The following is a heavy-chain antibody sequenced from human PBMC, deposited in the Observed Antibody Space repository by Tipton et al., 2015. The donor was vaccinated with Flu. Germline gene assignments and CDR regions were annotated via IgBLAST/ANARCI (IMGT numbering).Heavy chain of an antibody. Sequence: CAASGFTFSSYEMNWVRQAPGKGLDWVSYIDSSGGAIYYADSVKGRFTISRDNAKNSLYLQMNSLRAEDTAVYYCARNILTGYYIVWGQGTTVTVSS. CDR2: IDSSGGAI. CDR3: ARNILTGYYIV. J-gene: IGHJ6*02. CDR1: GFTFSSYE. D-gene: IGHD3-9*01. V-gene: IGHV3-48*03.